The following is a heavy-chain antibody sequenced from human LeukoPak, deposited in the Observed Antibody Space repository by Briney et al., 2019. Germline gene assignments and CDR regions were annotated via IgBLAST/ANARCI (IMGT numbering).Heavy chain of an antibody. CDR2: IWYDGSNK. CDR3: ARGLYSSSWYESYY. CDR1: GFTFSSYG. Sequence: GGSLRLSCAASGFTFSSYGMHWVRHAPGKGLEWVAVIWYDGSNKYYADSVKGRFTISRDNSKNTLYLQMTSLRAEDTAVYYCARGLYSSSWYESYYWGQGTLVTVSS. D-gene: IGHD6-13*01. V-gene: IGHV3-33*01. J-gene: IGHJ4*02.